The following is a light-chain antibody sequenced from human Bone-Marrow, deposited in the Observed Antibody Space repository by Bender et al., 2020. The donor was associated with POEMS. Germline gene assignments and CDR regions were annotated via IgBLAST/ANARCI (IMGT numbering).Light chain of an antibody. Sequence: QSVLTQPPSVSEAPRQRVTISCSGRTSNVGNNPVNWYQQLPGKAPKLLIYYDDLLPSGVSDRFSGSTSGTSASLSIGGLQSEDEADYYCAAWDDSLNGWVFGGGTKVTVL. J-gene: IGLJ3*02. CDR2: YDD. V-gene: IGLV1-36*01. CDR3: AAWDDSLNGWV. CDR1: TSNVGNNP.